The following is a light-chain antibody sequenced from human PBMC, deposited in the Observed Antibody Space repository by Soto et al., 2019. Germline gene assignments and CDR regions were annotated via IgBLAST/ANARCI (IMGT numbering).Light chain of an antibody. J-gene: IGKJ2*01. CDR1: QSVSSSY. Sequence: EIVLTQSPGTLSLSPGERATLACRARQSVSSSYLAWYQQKPGQAPKLLIYGASSRATGIPERFSRSGSGTDFTITISRLEHEDFAVYYCLQYGSPAGTFGQGTKLEI. CDR2: GAS. V-gene: IGKV3-20*01. CDR3: LQYGSPAGT.